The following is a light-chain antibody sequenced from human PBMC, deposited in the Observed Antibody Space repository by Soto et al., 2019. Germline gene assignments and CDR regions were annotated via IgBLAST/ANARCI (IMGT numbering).Light chain of an antibody. CDR1: QAIGNY. Sequence: DIQMTQSPSSLSASVGDRVTITCRASQAIGNYLAWYQQKPGKVPKVLIFAASTLQSGVPSRFSGSGSGTDFTLTISSLQPEDFAVYYCQQFNNYPLTFGGGTKVDIK. CDR2: AAS. J-gene: IGKJ4*01. V-gene: IGKV1-27*01. CDR3: QQFNNYPLT.